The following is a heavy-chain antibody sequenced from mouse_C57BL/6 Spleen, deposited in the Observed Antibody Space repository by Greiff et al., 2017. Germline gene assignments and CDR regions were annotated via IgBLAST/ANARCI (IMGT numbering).Heavy chain of an antibody. D-gene: IGHD2-2*01. V-gene: IGHV3-6*01. CDR3: AREVPDGYAWFAY. J-gene: IGHJ3*01. Sequence: EVKLMESGPGLVKPSQSLSLTCSVTGYSITSGYYWNWIRQFPGNKLEWMGYISYDGSNNYNPSLKNRISITRDTSKNQFFLKLNSVTTEDTATYYCAREVPDGYAWFAYWGQGTLVTVSA. CDR1: GYSITSGYY. CDR2: ISYDGSN.